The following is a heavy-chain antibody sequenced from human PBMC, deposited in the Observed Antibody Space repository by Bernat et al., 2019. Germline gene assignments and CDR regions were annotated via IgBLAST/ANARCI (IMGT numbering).Heavy chain of an antibody. CDR3: ARTDAFYYYYGMDV. J-gene: IGHJ6*02. V-gene: IGHV1-18*01. Sequence: QVQLVQSGAEVKKPGASVKVSCKASGYTFTSYGISWVRQAPGQGLEWMGWISAYNGNTNYAQKLQGIVTMATEASTSTAYMEQRSLRSDEPAVYYCARTDAFYYYYGMDVWGQGTPVPVSS. CDR1: GYTFTSYG. CDR2: ISAYNGNT.